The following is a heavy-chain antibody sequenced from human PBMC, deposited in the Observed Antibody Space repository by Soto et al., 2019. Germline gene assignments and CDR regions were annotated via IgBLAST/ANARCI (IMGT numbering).Heavy chain of an antibody. CDR3: ARESGDWPLNWLDP. D-gene: IGHD2-21*02. CDR1: GFNFSNHW. Sequence: GSLRLSCAASGFNFSNHWMHWVRQRPAEGLVWVSRITSDGKSKAYAESVKGRFAISRDNAKNTLYLQMNGLTAEDTAVYYCARESGDWPLNWLDPWGQGTMVTVSS. CDR2: ITSDGKSK. V-gene: IGHV3-74*01. J-gene: IGHJ5*02.